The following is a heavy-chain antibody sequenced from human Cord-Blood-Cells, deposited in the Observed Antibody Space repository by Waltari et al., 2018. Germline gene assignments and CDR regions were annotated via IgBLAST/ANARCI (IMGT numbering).Heavy chain of an antibody. CDR1: GYSISSGYY. CDR2: IYHSGST. V-gene: IGHV4-38-2*01. J-gene: IGHJ4*02. Sequence: QVQLQESGPGLVKPSETLSLTCAVSGYSISSGYYWGWIRQPPGKGLEWIGSIYHSGSTYYNPSLKSRVTISVDTSKNQFSLKLSSVTAADTAVYYCARAYCSSTSCYFDYWGQGTLVTVSS. CDR3: ARAYCSSTSCYFDY. D-gene: IGHD2-2*01.